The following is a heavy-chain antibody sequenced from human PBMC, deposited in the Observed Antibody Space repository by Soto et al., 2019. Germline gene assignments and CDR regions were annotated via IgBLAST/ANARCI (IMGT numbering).Heavy chain of an antibody. CDR3: AREETVGATDFSY. CDR1: GYTFTGYY. V-gene: IGHV1-2*02. D-gene: IGHD1-26*01. CDR2: INPNSGGT. J-gene: IGHJ4*02. Sequence: QVQLVQSGAEVKKPGASVKVSCKASGYTFTGYYMHWVRQAPGQGLEWMGWINPNSGGTNYAQKFQGRVTMTSDTSISTAYMELSRLRYADTAVYYCAREETVGATDFSYWGQGTLVTVSS.